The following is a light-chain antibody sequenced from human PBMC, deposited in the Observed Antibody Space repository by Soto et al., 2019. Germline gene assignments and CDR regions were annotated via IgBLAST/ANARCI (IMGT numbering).Light chain of an antibody. V-gene: IGKV3-20*01. J-gene: IGKJ1*01. Sequence: EIVLTQSPGTLSLSPGERATLSCRASQNVGRNYLAWYQQKPGQAPRLLIYNASNRATGIPDRFSGSGSGTDFTLTISRLEPEDFAVYYCQQYDSYPRTFGQGTKVDIK. CDR1: QNVGRNY. CDR3: QQYDSYPRT. CDR2: NAS.